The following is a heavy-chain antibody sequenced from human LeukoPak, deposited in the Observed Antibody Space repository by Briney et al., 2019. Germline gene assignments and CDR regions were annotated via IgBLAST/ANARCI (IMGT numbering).Heavy chain of an antibody. CDR2: IKRDESDK. V-gene: IGHV3-7*01. Sequence: GGPLRLSCAASGFTFSSYSMNWVRQAPGKGLEWVANIKRDESDKHYLDSVEGRFIISRDNAKNSLYLQMNSLRAEDTAVYYCARDGGTGLDYWGQGTLVTVSS. D-gene: IGHD1-1*01. J-gene: IGHJ4*02. CDR1: GFTFSSYS. CDR3: ARDGGTGLDY.